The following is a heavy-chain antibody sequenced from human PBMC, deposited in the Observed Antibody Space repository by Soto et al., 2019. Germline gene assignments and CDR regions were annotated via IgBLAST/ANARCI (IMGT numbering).Heavy chain of an antibody. CDR1: GDSISSVSCY. CDR2: IYFNGIT. Sequence: QVQLQESGPGLVKPSETLSLTCTVSGDSISSVSCYWNWIRHPPGNGRQWIGHIYFNGITDYNPSLRSRGILSVDTSKSQFSLSLNAVTAADTAVYYCARQVSSASTRGDFDAWGQGTLVTVSS. CDR3: ARQVSSASTRGDFDA. J-gene: IGHJ4*02. V-gene: IGHV4-31*02. D-gene: IGHD6-6*01.